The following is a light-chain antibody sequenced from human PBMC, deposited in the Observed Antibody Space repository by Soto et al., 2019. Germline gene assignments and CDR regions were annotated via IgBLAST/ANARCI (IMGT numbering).Light chain of an antibody. Sequence: QAVVTQPPSASGTPGQRVTISCSGSSSNIGSENVNWYQQVPGTAPKLLIYANNQRPSGVPDRFSVSKSGTSASLAIGGLQSEDEADYYGAAWDDSLKGWGFGEGTK. J-gene: IGLJ3*02. V-gene: IGLV1-44*01. CDR3: AAWDDSLKGWG. CDR1: SSNIGSEN. CDR2: ANN.